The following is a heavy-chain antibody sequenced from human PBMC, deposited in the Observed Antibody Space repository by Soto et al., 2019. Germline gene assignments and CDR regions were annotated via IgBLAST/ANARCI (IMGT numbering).Heavy chain of an antibody. CDR1: GFSLSNCG. V-gene: IGHV3-30*18. D-gene: IGHD6-19*01. Sequence: QVQLVESGGGVVQPGRSPILSCAASGFSLSNCGMHWVRQAPGKGLEWVAMISYDGSQEHFIDSVKGRFTISRDNSKNTLYLQMNSLRPEDTAVYYCAKDLYNSGWYNYFDPWGQGTLVTVSS. J-gene: IGHJ5*02. CDR2: ISYDGSQE. CDR3: AKDLYNSGWYNYFDP.